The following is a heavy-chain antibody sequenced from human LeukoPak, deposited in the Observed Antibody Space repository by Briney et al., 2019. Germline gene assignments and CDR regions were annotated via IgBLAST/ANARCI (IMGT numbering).Heavy chain of an antibody. CDR1: RFTFSSYS. J-gene: IGHJ5*02. CDR3: ARADCSGGSCYRAGWFDP. D-gene: IGHD2-15*01. Sequence: PGGSLRLSCAASRFTFSSYSRNSVREAPGKGLEWFSYISSSSGTIYYADSVKGRFTISRDNAKKSLYLQMNSLRDEDTAVYYCARADCSGGSCYRAGWFDPWGQGTLVTVSS. V-gene: IGHV3-48*02. CDR2: ISSSSGTI.